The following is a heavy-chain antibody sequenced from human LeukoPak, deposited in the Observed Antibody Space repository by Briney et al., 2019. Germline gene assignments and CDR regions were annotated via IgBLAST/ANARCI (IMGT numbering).Heavy chain of an antibody. J-gene: IGHJ4*02. CDR3: AREGDGYNSGRFDY. CDR1: GGSISSYY. D-gene: IGHD5-12*01. CDR2: IYYSGST. V-gene: IGHV4-59*01. Sequence: SETLSLTYTVSGGSISSYYWSWIRQPPGKGLEWIAYIYYSGSTNYNPSLKSRVTISVDTSKNQFSLKLSSVTAADTAVYYCAREGDGYNSGRFDYWGQGTLVTVSS.